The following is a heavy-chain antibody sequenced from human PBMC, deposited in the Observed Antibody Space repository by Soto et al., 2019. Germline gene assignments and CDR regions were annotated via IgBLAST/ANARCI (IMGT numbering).Heavy chain of an antibody. V-gene: IGHV3-33*01. CDR2: IWYDGSNK. J-gene: IGHJ6*02. D-gene: IGHD3-16*01. Sequence: QVQLVESGGGVVQPGRSLRLSCVASGFTFSSYGMHWVRQAPGKGLEWVAVIWYDGSNKYYADSVKGRFAISRDNSKNTLYLQINSLRAEAKAVYYCARGGRNYYYAMAVWGQGTTVAVSS. CDR3: ARGGRNYYYAMAV. CDR1: GFTFSSYG.